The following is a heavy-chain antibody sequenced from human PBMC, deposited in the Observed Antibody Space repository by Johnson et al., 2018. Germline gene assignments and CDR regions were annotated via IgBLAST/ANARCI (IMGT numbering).Heavy chain of an antibody. Sequence: QVQLVQSGGGVVQPGRSLRLSCAASGFTFSSYAMHWVRQAPGKGLEWVAIISYDGSNKYYADSVKGRFTISRDNSKNTLYLQRNSLGAEDTAVYYCARDPNDYLANYYYYMDVWGKGTTVTVSS. V-gene: IGHV3-30-3*01. D-gene: IGHD4/OR15-4a*01. J-gene: IGHJ6*03. CDR3: ARDPNDYLANYYYYMDV. CDR2: ISYDGSNK. CDR1: GFTFSSYA.